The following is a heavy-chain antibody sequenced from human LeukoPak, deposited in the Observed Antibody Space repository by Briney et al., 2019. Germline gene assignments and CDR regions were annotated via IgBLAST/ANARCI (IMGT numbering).Heavy chain of an antibody. Sequence: SETLSRTCTVSGGSVSSGSYAWSWIRQPAGKGLELVGLIYTSEGTNYKPSLNSRVTISVDTSKNQFSLKLSSVTAADTAVYYCARVTTGGYYNCWGQGTLVTVSS. CDR3: ARVTTGGYYNC. CDR1: GGSVSSGSYA. V-gene: IGHV4-61*02. CDR2: IYTSEGT. J-gene: IGHJ4*02. D-gene: IGHD3-22*01.